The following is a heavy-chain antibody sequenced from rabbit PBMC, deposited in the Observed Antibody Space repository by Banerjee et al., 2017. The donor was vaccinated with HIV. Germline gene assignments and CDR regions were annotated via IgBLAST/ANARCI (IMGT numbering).Heavy chain of an antibody. CDR2: INTGSGST. CDR3: ARGRGSYDDFTL. J-gene: IGHJ4*01. D-gene: IGHD5-1*01. CDR1: GFSFTNNT. V-gene: IGHV1S40*01. Sequence: QSVEESGGDLVKPGASLTLTCTASGFSFTNNTMCWVRQAPGKGLEWIGCINTGSGSTYYASWVISRFTISKTSSTTVTLQMTSLTAADTATYFCARGRGSYDDFTLWGPGTLVTVS.